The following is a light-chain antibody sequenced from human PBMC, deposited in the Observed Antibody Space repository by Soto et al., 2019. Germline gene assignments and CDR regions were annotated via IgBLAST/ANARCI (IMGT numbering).Light chain of an antibody. J-gene: IGLJ1*01. CDR3: GTWDSSLSAEV. Sequence: QSVLTQPPSVSAAPGQKVTISCSGSSSNIGNNYVSWYQQLPGTAPKLLIYDNNKRPSGIPDRFSGSKSGTSATLGITGLQTGDEADYYCGTWDSSLSAEVFGTGTKPTVL. CDR1: SSNIGNNY. CDR2: DNN. V-gene: IGLV1-51*01.